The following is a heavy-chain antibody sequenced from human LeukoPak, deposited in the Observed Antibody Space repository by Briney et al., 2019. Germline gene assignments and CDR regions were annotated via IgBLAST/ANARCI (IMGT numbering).Heavy chain of an antibody. CDR3: GRGGYTGSLPIDY. V-gene: IGHV3-74*01. CDR2: INGDGSST. J-gene: IGHJ4*02. CDR1: GFTFSSYW. D-gene: IGHD5-12*01. Sequence: GGSLRLSCAAAGFTFSSYWRQWVRQAPGKGLVWVSRINGDGSSTTYADSGKGRFTISRDNAKNTLYLQMNSLRAEDTAVYYCGRGGYTGSLPIDYWGQGTLVTVSS.